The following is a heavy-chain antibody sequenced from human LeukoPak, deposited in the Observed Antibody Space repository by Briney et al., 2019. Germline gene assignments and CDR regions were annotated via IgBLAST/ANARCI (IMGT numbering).Heavy chain of an antibody. CDR1: GFTFSNYA. Sequence: TGGSLRLSCPASGFTFSNYAMSWVRQAPGKGLEWVSTISGGGGSTYYADSVKGRFTISRDNSKNTLYLQMNSLRAEDTAVYYCAKEVIPAAIVFDPWGQGTLVTVSS. D-gene: IGHD2-2*01. CDR2: ISGGGGST. CDR3: AKEVIPAAIVFDP. J-gene: IGHJ5*02. V-gene: IGHV3-23*01.